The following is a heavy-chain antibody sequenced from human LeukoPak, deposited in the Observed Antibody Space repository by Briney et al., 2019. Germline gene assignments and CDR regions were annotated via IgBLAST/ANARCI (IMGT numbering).Heavy chain of an antibody. J-gene: IGHJ3*02. CDR3: VRRRYYDAFDI. CDR1: GGSISSYY. Sequence: SETLSLTCTVSGGSISSYYWSWIRQPPGKGLEWIGYIYYSGSTNYNPSLKSRVTISVDTSKTQFSLKLSSVTAADTAVYYCVRRRYYDAFDIWGQGTMVTVSS. V-gene: IGHV4-59*08. CDR2: IYYSGST. D-gene: IGHD3-10*01.